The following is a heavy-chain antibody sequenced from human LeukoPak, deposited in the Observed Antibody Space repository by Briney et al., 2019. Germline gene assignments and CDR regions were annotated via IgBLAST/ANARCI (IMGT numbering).Heavy chain of an antibody. CDR1: GFTFSSYA. V-gene: IGHV3-30-3*01. CDR2: ISYDGSNK. D-gene: IGHD6-19*01. J-gene: IGHJ4*02. CDR3: ARGPFLGIAVAGVFDY. Sequence: TGGSLRLSCAASGFTFSSYAMHWVRQAPGKGLEWVAVISYDGSNKYYADSVKGRFTISRDNSKNTLYPQMNSLRAEDTAVYYCARGPFLGIAVAGVFDYWGQGTLVTVSS.